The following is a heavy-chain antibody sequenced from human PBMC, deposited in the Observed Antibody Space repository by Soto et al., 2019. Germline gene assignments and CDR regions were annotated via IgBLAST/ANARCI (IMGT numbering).Heavy chain of an antibody. CDR2: IYYSGST. Sequence: SETLSLTCTVSGGSISSYYWSWIRQPPGKGLEWIGYIYYSGSTNYNPSLKSRVTISVDTSKNQFSLKLSSVTAADTAVYYCAREVGSRGFDAFDIWGQGTMVTVSS. V-gene: IGHV4-59*01. D-gene: IGHD1-26*01. CDR1: GGSISSYY. CDR3: AREVGSRGFDAFDI. J-gene: IGHJ3*02.